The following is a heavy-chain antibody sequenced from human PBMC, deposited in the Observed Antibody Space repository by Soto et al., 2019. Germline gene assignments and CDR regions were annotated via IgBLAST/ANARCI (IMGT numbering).Heavy chain of an antibody. J-gene: IGHJ4*02. D-gene: IGHD5-12*01. Sequence: QLQLQESGPGLVKPSETLFLTCSVSDDSINSDKYYWGWIRQPPGKGLEWIGSIYYRGNAYYTPSLQTRVTTALDKSKSQFSLKLNSVTAADSAVYFCARLEGLATISYYFDFWGPGALVTVSS. CDR2: IYYRGNA. CDR3: ARLEGLATISYYFDF. CDR1: DDSINSDKYY. V-gene: IGHV4-39*01.